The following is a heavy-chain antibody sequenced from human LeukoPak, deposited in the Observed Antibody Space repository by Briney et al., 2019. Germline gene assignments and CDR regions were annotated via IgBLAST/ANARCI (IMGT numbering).Heavy chain of an antibody. V-gene: IGHV3-53*01. Sequence: GRTLSLSCAASGFTVRNNYMSCVRQARGKGLEWGSLIYSGGSRYYANSVNGRVTISRDNSKSTMYLQMNSRRADHTVVYYCASYSTLYYSGQ. CDR2: IYSGGSR. J-gene: IGHJ4*02. CDR3: ASYSTLYY. D-gene: IGHD2-2*01. CDR1: GFTVRNNY.